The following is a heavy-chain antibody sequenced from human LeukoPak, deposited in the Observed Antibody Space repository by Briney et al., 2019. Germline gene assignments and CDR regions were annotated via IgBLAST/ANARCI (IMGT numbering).Heavy chain of an antibody. Sequence: SGGSLRLSCAASGFTFSTYAMHWVRQAPGKGLEYVSAISDDGSGTYYANSVKGRFTISRDNSRNTLYLQMGSLRFEDMAVYFCAGRYCTSSGCSAFDSWGQGTLVTVSS. CDR1: GFTFSTYA. D-gene: IGHD2-8*01. CDR2: ISDDGSGT. J-gene: IGHJ4*02. V-gene: IGHV3-64*01. CDR3: AGRYCTSSGCSAFDS.